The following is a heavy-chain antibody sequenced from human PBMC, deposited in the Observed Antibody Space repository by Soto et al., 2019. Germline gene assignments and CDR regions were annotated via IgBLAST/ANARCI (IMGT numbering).Heavy chain of an antibody. CDR2: ISPYNGDT. Sequence: QVPLVQSGTEVKKPGASVKVSCKTSGYTFTSYGISWVRQAPGQGLEWMGLISPYNGDTIYARKFQGRVIVTADTATSTVYVELRSLRSDDTAVYYCVRDASSGYRGWWDPWGQGTLVTVSS. D-gene: IGHD5-18*01. CDR1: GYTFTSYG. V-gene: IGHV1-18*01. CDR3: VRDASSGYRGWWDP. J-gene: IGHJ5*02.